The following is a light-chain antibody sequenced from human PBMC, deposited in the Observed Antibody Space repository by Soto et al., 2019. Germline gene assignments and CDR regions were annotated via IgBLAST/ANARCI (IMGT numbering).Light chain of an antibody. Sequence: SYELTQPLSVSVALGQTASITCGGNNIASKNVHWYQQKPGQAPVLVIYRDNNRPSGIPERFSGSNSGNTATLTISRAQAGDEADYYCQVWDSSTAVFGGGTQLTVL. CDR1: NIASKN. J-gene: IGLJ3*02. CDR3: QVWDSSTAV. CDR2: RDN. V-gene: IGLV3-9*01.